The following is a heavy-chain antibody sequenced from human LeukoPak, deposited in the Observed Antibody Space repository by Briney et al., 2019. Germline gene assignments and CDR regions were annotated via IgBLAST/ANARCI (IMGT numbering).Heavy chain of an antibody. V-gene: IGHV3-48*01. D-gene: IGHD3-10*01. CDR2: ISTSSRST. Sequence: GGSLRLSCAASGFSFSGFSMHWVRQAPGKGLEWLSYISTSSRSTYYADSVKGRFTISRDNAKNTLFLDMHSLRPGDSAVYYCARSAVRGVACDYWGQGTLLTVSS. J-gene: IGHJ4*02. CDR3: ARSAVRGVACDY. CDR1: GFSFSGFS.